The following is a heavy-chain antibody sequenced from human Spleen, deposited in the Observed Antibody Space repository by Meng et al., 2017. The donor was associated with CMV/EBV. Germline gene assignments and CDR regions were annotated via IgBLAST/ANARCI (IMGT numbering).Heavy chain of an antibody. J-gene: IGHJ6*02. V-gene: IGHV3-21*04. D-gene: IGHD3-22*01. CDR1: GFTFRSYS. CDR3: ARRPGRGWLINYYGMDV. CDR2: ISTSSSSI. Sequence: GESLKISCAASGFTFRSYSMNWVRQAPGKGLEWVSSISTSSSSIYYADSLKGRFTISRDNAKNSLYLQMNSLRAEDTAVYYCARRPGRGWLINYYGMDVWGQGTTVTVSS.